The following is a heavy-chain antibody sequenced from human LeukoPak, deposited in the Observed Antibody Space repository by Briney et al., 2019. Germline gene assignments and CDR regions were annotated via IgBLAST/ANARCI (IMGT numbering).Heavy chain of an antibody. CDR1: GYTFTDYY. J-gene: IGHJ3*02. D-gene: IGHD1-26*01. Sequence: ASVKVSCKPSGYTFTDYYMHWVRQAPGQGLEWMGWIVTNNGGTNYAQNFKGRVTMTRDTPVSTAYVEVSDLKSDDTAVYYCARGGPHHGFDIWAQGTMVTVSS. CDR3: ARGGPHHGFDI. V-gene: IGHV1-2*02. CDR2: IVTNNGGT.